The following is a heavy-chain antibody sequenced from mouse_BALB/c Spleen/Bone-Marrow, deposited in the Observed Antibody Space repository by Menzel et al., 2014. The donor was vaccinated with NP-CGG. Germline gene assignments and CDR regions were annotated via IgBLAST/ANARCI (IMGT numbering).Heavy chain of an antibody. CDR2: INPSNDTP. J-gene: IGHJ1*01. D-gene: IGHD1-2*01. Sequence: QVQLQQSGAELVKPGASVKLSCRVSGYTFTNYFVYWVKQRPGQGLEWIGEINPSNDTPNFNEKFKSKATLTVDKSSSTAYMQLRSLTSEDSAVYYCTRSGYFGYGWYFDVWGAGTPVTVSS. CDR3: TRSGYFGYGWYFDV. CDR1: GYTFTNYF. V-gene: IGHV1S81*02.